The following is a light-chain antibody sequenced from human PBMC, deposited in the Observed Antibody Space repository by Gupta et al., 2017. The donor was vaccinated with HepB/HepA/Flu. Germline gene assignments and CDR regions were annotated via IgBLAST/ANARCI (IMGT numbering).Light chain of an antibody. J-gene: IGKJ5*01. CDR1: QTISSS. CDR3: QQDNSFSQST. CDR2: KAS. Sequence: DIQMTQSPSTLSASVGDRVTITCRASQTISSSLAWYQQKPGKAPKLLIYKASSLQSGVPSRFSGSGSGTEFTLTISSLQPDDFATYYCQQDNSFSQSTFGQGTRMEIK. V-gene: IGKV1-5*03.